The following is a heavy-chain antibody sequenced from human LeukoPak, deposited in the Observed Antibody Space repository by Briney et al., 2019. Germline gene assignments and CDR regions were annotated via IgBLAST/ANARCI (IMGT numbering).Heavy chain of an antibody. V-gene: IGHV4-39*07. D-gene: IGHD5-18*01. CDR2: IYYSGTT. CDR1: GGSISSSPYY. J-gene: IGHJ5*02. Sequence: SETLSLTCTVSGGSISSSPYYWGWIRQPPGKGLEWIGSIYYSGTTHYSPSLESRVTISVDTSKNQFSLKLASVTAADTAIYYCAKGAGGFSYYNWFDPWGQGTLVTASS. CDR3: AKGAGGFSYYNWFDP.